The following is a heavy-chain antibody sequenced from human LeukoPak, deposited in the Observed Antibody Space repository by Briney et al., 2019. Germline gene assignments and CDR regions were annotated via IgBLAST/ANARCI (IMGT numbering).Heavy chain of an antibody. J-gene: IGHJ2*01. Sequence: GGSLRLSCAASGFTFSSYVMSWVRQAPGKGLEWVSAISGSGGSTYYADSVKGRFTISRDNSKNTLYLQMNSLRAEDTAVYYCAKHASHRYCSSTSCYSWYFDLWGRGTLVTVSS. CDR2: ISGSGGST. CDR3: AKHASHRYCSSTSCYSWYFDL. V-gene: IGHV3-23*01. CDR1: GFTFSSYV. D-gene: IGHD2-2*02.